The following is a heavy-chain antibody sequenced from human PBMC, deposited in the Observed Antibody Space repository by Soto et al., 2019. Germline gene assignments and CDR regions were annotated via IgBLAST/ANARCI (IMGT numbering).Heavy chain of an antibody. J-gene: IGHJ6*04. Sequence: ASVKVSCKACGYTFTSYDINWVGQATGQGLEWMGWMNPNSGNTGYAQKFQGRVTMTRNTSISTAYMELSSLRSEYTAVYYCARNRPGYSYGRHHYHHNGMDFWRKG. D-gene: IGHD5-18*01. V-gene: IGHV1-8*01. CDR2: MNPNSGNT. CDR1: GYTFTSYD. CDR3: ARNRPGYSYGRHHYHHNGMDF.